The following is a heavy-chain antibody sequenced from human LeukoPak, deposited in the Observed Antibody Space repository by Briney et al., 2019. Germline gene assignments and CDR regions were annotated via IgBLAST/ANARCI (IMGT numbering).Heavy chain of an antibody. V-gene: IGHV3-23*01. CDR3: AKDRGLGGKLLLLHY. CDR2: IFPSGGEI. D-gene: IGHD2-15*01. CDR1: GFTFSTFA. J-gene: IGHJ4*02. Sequence: GGSLRLSCAASGFTFSTFAMIWVRQPPGKGLEWVSSIFPSGGEIHYADSVRGRFTISRDNSKNTLYLRMNSLRAGDTAVYYCAKDRGLGGKLLLLHYWGQGTLVTVSS.